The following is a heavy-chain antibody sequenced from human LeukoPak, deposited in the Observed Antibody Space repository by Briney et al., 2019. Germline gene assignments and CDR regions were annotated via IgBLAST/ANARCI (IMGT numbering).Heavy chain of an antibody. J-gene: IGHJ4*02. CDR1: GFTFSGSG. Sequence: QSGGSLRLSCAASGFTFSGSGMHWDRQAPGKGLEWVTFIRYDGSNKYYTDSVKGRFTISRDNSKNTLYLQMDSLRAEDTAVYYCARDYDFWSGYYSPTRGYFGYWGQGTLVTVSS. V-gene: IGHV3-30*02. D-gene: IGHD3-3*01. CDR3: ARDYDFWSGYYSPTRGYFGY. CDR2: IRYDGSNK.